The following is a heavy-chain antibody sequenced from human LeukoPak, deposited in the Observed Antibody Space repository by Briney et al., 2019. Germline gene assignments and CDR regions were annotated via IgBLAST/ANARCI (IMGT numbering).Heavy chain of an antibody. V-gene: IGHV3-48*01. D-gene: IGHD3-22*01. CDR3: ARGTSSSDYSRLYYFDY. Sequence: GGSLRLSCAASGFSFSRYSMNWVRQAPGKGLEWISYISSGTSTISYADSVKGRFTISRDSAMNSLSLQMNSLRAEDTAVYYCARGTSSSDYSRLYYFDYWGQGTLVTVSS. CDR2: ISSGTSTI. J-gene: IGHJ4*02. CDR1: GFSFSRYS.